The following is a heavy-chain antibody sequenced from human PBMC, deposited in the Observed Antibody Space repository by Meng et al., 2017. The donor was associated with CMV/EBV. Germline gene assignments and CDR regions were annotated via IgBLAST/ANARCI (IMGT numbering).Heavy chain of an antibody. Sequence: GGSLSLSCAASGFTFSSYAISWVRPAPGKGLDWVSSISGSGGSTYYADSVKGRFTISRDNSKNTLYMQMNSLRAEDTDVYYCAKGVVPAARSIDYWGQGTRVTVSS. CDR2: ISGSGGST. CDR1: GFTFSSYA. CDR3: AKGVVPAARSIDY. V-gene: IGHV3-23*01. J-gene: IGHJ4*02. D-gene: IGHD2-2*01.